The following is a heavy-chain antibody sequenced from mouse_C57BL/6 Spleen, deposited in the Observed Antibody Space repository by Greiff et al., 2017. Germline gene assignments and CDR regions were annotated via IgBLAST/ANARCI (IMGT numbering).Heavy chain of an antibody. Sequence: QVQLQQPGAELVKPGASVKLSCKASGYTFTSYWMHWVKQRPGQGLEWIGMIHPNSGSTNYNEKFKSKATLTVDKSSSTAYMQLSSLTSEDSAVYYCARRTTVEEFAYWGQGTLVTVSA. J-gene: IGHJ3*01. CDR1: GYTFTSYW. V-gene: IGHV1-64*01. D-gene: IGHD1-1*01. CDR2: IHPNSGST. CDR3: ARRTTVEEFAY.